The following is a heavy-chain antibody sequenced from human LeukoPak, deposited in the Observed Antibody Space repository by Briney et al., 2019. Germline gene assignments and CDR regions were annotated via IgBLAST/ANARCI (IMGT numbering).Heavy chain of an antibody. V-gene: IGHV3-74*01. CDR3: AKIDAY. CDR2: IICGGSIT. J-gene: IGHJ4*02. CDR1: GFTFSRHW. Sequence: GGSLRLSCAASGFTFSRHWMHWVRQAPGKGLVWVSRIICGGSITNYADSVKGRFTISRDNAKNTLYLQMSSLRAADTAVYYCAKIDAYWGQGTLVTVSS.